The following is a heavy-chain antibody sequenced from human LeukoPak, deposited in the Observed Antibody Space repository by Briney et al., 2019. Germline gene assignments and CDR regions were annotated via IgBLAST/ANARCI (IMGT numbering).Heavy chain of an antibody. CDR2: INHSGST. CDR3: ARGRFFFPSSGWYWYFDY. V-gene: IGHV4-34*01. Sequence: PSGTLSLTCAVYGGSFSGYYWSWIRQPPGKGLEWIGEINHSGSTNYNPSLKSRVTISVDTSKNQFSLKLSSVTAADTAVYYCARGRFFFPSSGWYWYFDYWGQGTLVTVSS. CDR1: GGSFSGYY. D-gene: IGHD6-19*01. J-gene: IGHJ4*02.